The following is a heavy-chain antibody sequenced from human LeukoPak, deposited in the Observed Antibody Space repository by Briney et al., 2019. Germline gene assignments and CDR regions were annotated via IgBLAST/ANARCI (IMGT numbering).Heavy chain of an antibody. CDR3: ARAAQLTEARGAFDI. CDR1: GESFSDYY. V-gene: IGHV4-34*01. J-gene: IGHJ3*02. CDR2: INHSGYT. D-gene: IGHD2-2*01. Sequence: SETLSLTCAVSGESFSDYYWSWVRQPPGKGLEWIGEINHSGYTDHNPPLKSRVTISVDTSKNQFSLNLGSVTAADTAVYYCARAAQLTEARGAFDIWGQGTMVTVSS.